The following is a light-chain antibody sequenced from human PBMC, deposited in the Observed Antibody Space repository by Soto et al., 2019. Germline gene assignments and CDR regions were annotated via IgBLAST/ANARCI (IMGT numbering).Light chain of an antibody. CDR2: DAS. CDR3: QQRSNWPPVT. Sequence: EIVLTQSPGTLSLSPGERATLSCRASQSVSSYLAWYQQKPGQAPRLLIYDASNRATGIPARFSGSGSGTDFTLTISSLEPEDVAVDYCQQRSNWPPVTFGQGTRLDIK. V-gene: IGKV3-11*01. CDR1: QSVSSY. J-gene: IGKJ5*01.